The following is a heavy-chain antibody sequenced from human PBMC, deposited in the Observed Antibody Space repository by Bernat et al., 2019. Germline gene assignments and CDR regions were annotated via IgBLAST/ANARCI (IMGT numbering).Heavy chain of an antibody. CDR1: GFTFSSYG. Sequence: QVQLVESGGGVVQPGRSLRLSCAASGFTFSSYGMHWVRQAPGKGLEWVAVISYDGSNKYYADSVKGRFTISRDNSKNTLYLQMNSLRAEDTAVYYCAKPYCSSTSCREYFQHWGQGTLVTVSS. J-gene: IGHJ1*01. D-gene: IGHD2-2*01. CDR3: AKPYCSSTSCREYFQH. CDR2: ISYDGSNK. V-gene: IGHV3-30*18.